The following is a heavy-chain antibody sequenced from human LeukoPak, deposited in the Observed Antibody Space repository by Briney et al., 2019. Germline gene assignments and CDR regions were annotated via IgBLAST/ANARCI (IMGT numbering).Heavy chain of an antibody. CDR3: ARGPRRMGSYRNDY. Sequence: GASVKVSCKASGYTFINYDINWVRQATGQGLEWMGWMNPNSGNTGYAQKFQGRVTMTRNTSISTAYMELSSLRSEDTAVYYCARGPRRMGSYRNDYWGQGTLVTVSS. CDR1: GYTFINYD. CDR2: MNPNSGNT. J-gene: IGHJ4*02. V-gene: IGHV1-8*02. D-gene: IGHD5-18*01.